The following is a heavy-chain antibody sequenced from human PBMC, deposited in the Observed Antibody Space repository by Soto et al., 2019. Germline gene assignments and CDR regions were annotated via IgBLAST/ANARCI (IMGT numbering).Heavy chain of an antibody. CDR2: TYYRSKWYN. V-gene: IGHV6-1*01. CDR1: GDSVSSNSAA. D-gene: IGHD2-2*01. CDR3: ARVGIVVVPAAIYQQGYYYYGMDV. J-gene: IGHJ6*02. Sequence: SHTLSLTCAISGDSVSSNSAAWNWIRQSPSRGLEWLGRTYYRSKWYNDYAVSVKSRITINPDKSKNQLSLQLNSVTPEDTAVYYCARVGIVVVPAAIYQQGYYYYGMDVWGQGTTVTVSS.